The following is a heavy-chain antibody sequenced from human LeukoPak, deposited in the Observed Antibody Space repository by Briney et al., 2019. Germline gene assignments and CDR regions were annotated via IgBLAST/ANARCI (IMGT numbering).Heavy chain of an antibody. J-gene: IGHJ6*02. Sequence: GGSLRLSCAASGFTFSDYYMSWVRQAPGKGLEWVGRIKSKTDGGTTDYAAPVKGRFTISRDDSKNTLYLQMNSLKTEDTAVYYCTTDGLGTYYDFWSGYYRSGGGYYYYGMDVWGQGTTVTVSS. CDR1: GFTFSDYY. V-gene: IGHV3-15*01. D-gene: IGHD3-3*01. CDR3: TTDGLGTYYDFWSGYYRSGGGYYYYGMDV. CDR2: IKSKTDGGTT.